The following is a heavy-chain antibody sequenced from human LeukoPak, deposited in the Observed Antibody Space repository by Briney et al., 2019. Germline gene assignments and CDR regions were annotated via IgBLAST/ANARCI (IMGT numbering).Heavy chain of an antibody. D-gene: IGHD1-26*01. CDR3: TTVEGATLHYYYGMDV. V-gene: IGHV3-15*01. CDR2: IKSKTDGATT. J-gene: IGHJ6*02. CDR1: GFTFSNAW. Sequence: GGSLRLSCAASGFTFSNAWMSWVRQAPGKGLEWVGHIKSKTDGATTDYAAPVKGRFTISRDDSKNTLYLQTNSLKTEDTAVYYCTTVEGATLHYYYGMDVWGQGTTVTVSS.